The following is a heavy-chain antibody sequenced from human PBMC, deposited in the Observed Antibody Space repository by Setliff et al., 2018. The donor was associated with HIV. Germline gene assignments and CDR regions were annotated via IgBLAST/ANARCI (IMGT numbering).Heavy chain of an antibody. V-gene: IGHV3-74*01. D-gene: IGHD2-15*01. CDR1: GLTFTNYW. Sequence: GGSLRLSCVASGLTFTNYWMHWVRQVPGKGLDWVSRIDVDGSITSYADSVKGRFTISRDNAKNTLYLQMNSLRAEDTAVYYCAKDNLSRVVVAAMVFDYWGQGTLVTVSS. CDR2: IDVDGSIT. J-gene: IGHJ4*02. CDR3: AKDNLSRVVVAAMVFDY.